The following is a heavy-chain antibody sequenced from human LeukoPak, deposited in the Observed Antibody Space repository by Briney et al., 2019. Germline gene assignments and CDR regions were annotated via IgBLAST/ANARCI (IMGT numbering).Heavy chain of an antibody. V-gene: IGHV4-59*11. J-gene: IGHJ6*03. CDR3: ARAHGARGIYYYYFYMDV. D-gene: IGHD3-10*01. CDR1: GGSISSHH. Sequence: PSETLSLTCTVSGGSISSHHWSWIRQPPGKGLEWIGYMDYSGSTNYNPSLKSRVTISVDTSKNQFSLKLSSVTAADTAVYYCARAHGARGIYYYYFYMDVWGKGTTVTVSS. CDR2: MDYSGST.